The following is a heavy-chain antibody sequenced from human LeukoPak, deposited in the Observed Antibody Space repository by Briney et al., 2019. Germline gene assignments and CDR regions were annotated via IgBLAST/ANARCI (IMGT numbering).Heavy chain of an antibody. Sequence: GGSLRLSCAASGFTFSNYGMHWVRQASGKGLEWVSFIQYDGSNEYYADSVKGRFTIYRDNTKNTLYLQMNSLRTEDTAVYYCARGLYYYDSSGYPEWGQGTLVTVSS. CDR2: IQYDGSNE. D-gene: IGHD3-22*01. CDR1: GFTFSNYG. V-gene: IGHV3-30*02. CDR3: ARGLYYYDSSGYPE. J-gene: IGHJ4*02.